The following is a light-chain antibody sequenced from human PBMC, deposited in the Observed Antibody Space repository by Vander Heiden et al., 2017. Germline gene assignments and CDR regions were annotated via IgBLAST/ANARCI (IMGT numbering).Light chain of an antibody. CDR1: QSIRHY. V-gene: IGKV1-39*01. CDR2: AAS. J-gene: IGKJ4*01. CDR3: QQSYSSVT. Sequence: LQMTHSPSSLSASVGDRVTITCRASQSIRHYLNWYQQKPGKAPNLLIYAASSLQSGVPSRFSGSGSGTDFTLTISSLQPEDFATYYCQQSYSSVTFGGGTKVEIK.